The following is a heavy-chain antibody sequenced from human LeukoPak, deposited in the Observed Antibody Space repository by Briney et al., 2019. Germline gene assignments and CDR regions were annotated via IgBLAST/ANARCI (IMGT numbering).Heavy chain of an antibody. CDR2: IHIYRGNT. Sequence: ASVKVSCKASGYTSTNYGISWVRQAPGQGLEWMGWIHIYRGNTNYAQKFQGRVTMTTDTSTSTVYMEVRGLRSDDTAMYYCARDVGITVADSFDPWGQGTLVTVSS. CDR1: GYTSTNYG. J-gene: IGHJ5*02. V-gene: IGHV1-18*01. CDR3: ARDVGITVADSFDP. D-gene: IGHD6-13*01.